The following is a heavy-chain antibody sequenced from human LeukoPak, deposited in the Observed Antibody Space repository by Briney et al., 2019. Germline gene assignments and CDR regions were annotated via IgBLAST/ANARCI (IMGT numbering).Heavy chain of an antibody. Sequence: PSQTLSLTCTVSGGSISSYYWSWIRQPPGKGLEWIGYIYYSGSTNYNPSLKSRVTISVDTSKNQFSLKLSSVTAADTAVYYCARDSIAAAGWEAFDIWGQGTMVTVSS. J-gene: IGHJ3*02. CDR2: IYYSGST. D-gene: IGHD6-13*01. V-gene: IGHV4-59*01. CDR1: GGSISSYY. CDR3: ARDSIAAAGWEAFDI.